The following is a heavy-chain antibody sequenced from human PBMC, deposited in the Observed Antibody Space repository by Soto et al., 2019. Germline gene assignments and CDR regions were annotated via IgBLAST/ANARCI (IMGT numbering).Heavy chain of an antibody. CDR2: INAGNGNT. D-gene: IGHD5-12*01. Sequence: QVQLVQSGAEVKKPGASVKVSCKASGYTFTSYAMHWVRQAPGQRREWMGWINAGNGNTKSSQKFQGRVTITRDTSASTAYMELSSMRSEDTAVYYCASSKASGYDSSVFLFDPWGQGTLVTVSS. CDR3: ASSKASGYDSSVFLFDP. V-gene: IGHV1-3*01. CDR1: GYTFTSYA. J-gene: IGHJ5*02.